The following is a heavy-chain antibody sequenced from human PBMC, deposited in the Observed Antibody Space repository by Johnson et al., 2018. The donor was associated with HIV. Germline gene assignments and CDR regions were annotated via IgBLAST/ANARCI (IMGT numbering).Heavy chain of an antibody. CDR3: TRSSTVLTPHDI. J-gene: IGHJ3*02. CDR2: FYSCRST. Sequence: VQLVESGGGFIQPGGSLRLSCAASGFTVSSNYMSWVRQAPGRGLEWVSVFYSCRSTYYADSVKARFTISRDNSKNTLYLQMKSLRAEDMAVYYCTRSSTVLTPHDIWGQGTMVTVSP. D-gene: IGHD4-23*01. V-gene: IGHV3-66*03. CDR1: GFTVSSNY.